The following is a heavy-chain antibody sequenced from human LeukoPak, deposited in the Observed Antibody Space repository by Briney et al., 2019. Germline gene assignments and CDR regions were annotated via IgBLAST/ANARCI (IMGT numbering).Heavy chain of an antibody. CDR2: IYPGDSDT. J-gene: IGHJ4*02. D-gene: IGHD3-10*01. CDR3: ARRRGSGSYYNRAFDY. V-gene: IGHV5-51*01. Sequence: GESLKIPCKGSGYSFTSYWIGWVRQMPGKGLEWMGIIYPGDSDTRYSPSFQGQVTISADKSISTAYLQWSSLKASDTAMYYCARRRGSGSYYNRAFDYWGQGTLVTVSS. CDR1: GYSFTSYW.